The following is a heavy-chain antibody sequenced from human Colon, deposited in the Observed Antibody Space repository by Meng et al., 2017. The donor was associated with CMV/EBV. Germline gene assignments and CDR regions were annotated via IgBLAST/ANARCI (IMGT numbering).Heavy chain of an antibody. J-gene: IGHJ6*02. CDR3: AKDIKMGRKILYGMDV. Sequence: LRLSCAASVFTFDDYAMHWVRQAPGKGLEWVSGISWNSGSIGYADSVKGRFTISRDNAKNSLYLQMNSLIAEDTALYYCAKDIKMGRKILYGMDVWGQGTTVTVSS. CDR1: VFTFDDYA. CDR2: ISWNSGSI. D-gene: IGHD2-8*01. V-gene: IGHV3-9*01.